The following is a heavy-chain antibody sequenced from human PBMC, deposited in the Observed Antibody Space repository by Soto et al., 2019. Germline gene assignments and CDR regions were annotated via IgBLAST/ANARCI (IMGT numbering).Heavy chain of an antibody. CDR1: GGSISSSNW. CDR3: ARGPSFGSSSLTFYYDYGMDV. J-gene: IGHJ6*02. D-gene: IGHD6-13*01. CDR2: IYHSGST. V-gene: IGHV4-4*02. Sequence: SETLSLTCAVSGGSISSSNWWSWVRQPPGKGLEWIGEIYHSGSTNYNPSLKSRVTISVDKSKNQFSLKLSSVTAADTAVYYWARGPSFGSSSLTFYYDYGMDVWGQGTTVTVSS.